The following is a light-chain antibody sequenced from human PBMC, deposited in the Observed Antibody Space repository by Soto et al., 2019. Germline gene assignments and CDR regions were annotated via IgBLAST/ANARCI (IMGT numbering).Light chain of an antibody. CDR1: QSISSW. CDR3: QQYDIYWT. CDR2: KAS. V-gene: IGKV1-5*03. J-gene: IGKJ1*01. Sequence: DIQMNPSPSTLSASVGDRVTITCRGSQSISSWWAWYQQKPGKAPKLLIYKASSLQSGVPSRFSGSVSETEFTLTSNNLQPDYFAAYYWQQYDIYWTFRERTNVEIK.